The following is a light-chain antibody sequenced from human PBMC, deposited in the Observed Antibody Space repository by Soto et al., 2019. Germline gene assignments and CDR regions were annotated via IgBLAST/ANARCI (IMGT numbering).Light chain of an antibody. CDR1: QDVSRY. J-gene: IGKJ3*01. CDR3: QQLQRTPFT. V-gene: IGKV1-9*01. CDR2: GAS. Sequence: QLTQSPSSLSASVGDRVTITCRASQDVSRYLAWYQQKAGKAPKLLIYGASKLQSGVPSRFSGFGSGTEFTLTISSLQPEDFATYHCQQLQRTPFTFGPGTTVDV.